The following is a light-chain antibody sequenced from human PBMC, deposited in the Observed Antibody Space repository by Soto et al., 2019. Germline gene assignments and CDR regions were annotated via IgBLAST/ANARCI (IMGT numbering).Light chain of an antibody. CDR3: SSYTSSSTFVV. J-gene: IGLJ2*01. CDR2: DVS. V-gene: IGLV2-14*01. Sequence: QSALTQPASVAGSPGQSITLSCTGTSSDVGGYNYVSWYQQHPGKAPKLMIYDVSNRPSGVSNRFSGSKSGNTGSLTISGLQAEDEADYYCSSYTSSSTFVVFGGGTKLTVL. CDR1: SSDVGGYNY.